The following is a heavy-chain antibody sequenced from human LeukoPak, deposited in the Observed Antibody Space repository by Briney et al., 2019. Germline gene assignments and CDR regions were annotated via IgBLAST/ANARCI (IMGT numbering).Heavy chain of an antibody. D-gene: IGHD5-24*01. CDR3: ARDLVEMATLTTPHAFDI. J-gene: IGHJ3*02. CDR2: ISSSSSTI. Sequence: PGGSLRLSCAASGFTFSSYSMNWVRQAPGKGLEWVSYISSSSSTIYYADSVKGRFTISRDNAKNSLYLQMNSLRAEDTAVYYCARDLVEMATLTTPHAFDIWGQGTMVTVSS. CDR1: GFTFSSYS. V-gene: IGHV3-48*04.